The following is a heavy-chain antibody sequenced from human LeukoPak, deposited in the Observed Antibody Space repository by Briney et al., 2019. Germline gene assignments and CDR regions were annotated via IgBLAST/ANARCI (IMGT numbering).Heavy chain of an antibody. CDR3: AGGPGGAFDI. Sequence: SETLSLTCTVSGGSISSYYWSWVRQPPGKGLEWIGYIYYSGSTNYNPSLKSRVTISVDTSKNQFSLKLSSVTAADTAVYYCAGGPGGAFDIWGRGTMVTVSS. CDR1: GGSISSYY. CDR2: IYYSGST. J-gene: IGHJ3*02. V-gene: IGHV4-59*01. D-gene: IGHD2-15*01.